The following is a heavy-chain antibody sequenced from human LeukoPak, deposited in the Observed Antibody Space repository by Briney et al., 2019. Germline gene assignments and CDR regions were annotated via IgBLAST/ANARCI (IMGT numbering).Heavy chain of an antibody. V-gene: IGHV3-23*01. CDR2: FSGSGGSA. D-gene: IGHD2/OR15-2a*01. Sequence: GGSLRLSCAASGFTFSNYAMSWVRQAPGKGLEWVSAFSGSGGSAYYANSVKGRFTISRDNSKDTLYLQMNSLRAEDTAVYYCATSGLSRFGFWGQGTLVTVSS. CDR1: GFTFSNYA. CDR3: ATSGLSRFGF. J-gene: IGHJ4*02.